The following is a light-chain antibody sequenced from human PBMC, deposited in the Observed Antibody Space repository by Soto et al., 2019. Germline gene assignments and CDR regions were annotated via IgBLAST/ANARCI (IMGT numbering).Light chain of an antibody. CDR2: AAS. V-gene: IGKV1-39*01. J-gene: IGKJ1*01. Sequence: DIQMTQSPSSLSASVGDRVTITCRASQSMSSYLNWYQQKPGKAPKLLIYAASSLQSGVPSRFSGSGSGTDFTLTISSLQPEDFATYYCQQSYSTLWTFGKGTKVEIK. CDR3: QQSYSTLWT. CDR1: QSMSSY.